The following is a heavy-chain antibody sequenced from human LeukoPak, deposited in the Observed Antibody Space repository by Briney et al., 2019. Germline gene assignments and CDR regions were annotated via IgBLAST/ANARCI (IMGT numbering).Heavy chain of an antibody. CDR3: ARVIPLYDFWSGYSSYFDY. CDR2: ISAYNGNT. CDR1: GYTFTSNG. J-gene: IGHJ4*02. V-gene: IGHV1-18*01. D-gene: IGHD3-3*01. Sequence: ASVKLSFNAAGYTFTSNGFSRGRQAPGQGPELKGWISAYNGNTNYAQKLQGRVTMTTDTSTSTAYMELRSLRSDDTAVYCCARVIPLYDFWSGYSSYFDYWGQGTLVTVSS.